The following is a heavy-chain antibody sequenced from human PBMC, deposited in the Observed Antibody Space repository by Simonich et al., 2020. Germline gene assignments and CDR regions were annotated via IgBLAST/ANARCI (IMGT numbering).Heavy chain of an antibody. Sequence: QVQLVESGGGVVQPGRSLRLSCAASGFTFSSYGMNWVRQAPGKGLEWVAVIWYDGSNKYYADSVKGRFTISRDNSKNTLYLQMNSLRAEDTAVYYCARGGPTIVATIGDYFDYWGQGTLVTVSS. CDR1: GFTFSSYG. V-gene: IGHV3-33*01. D-gene: IGHD5-12*01. J-gene: IGHJ4*02. CDR3: ARGGPTIVATIGDYFDY. CDR2: IWYDGSNK.